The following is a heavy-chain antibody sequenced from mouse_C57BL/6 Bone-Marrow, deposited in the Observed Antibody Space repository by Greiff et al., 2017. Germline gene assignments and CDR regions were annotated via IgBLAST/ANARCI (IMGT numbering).Heavy chain of an antibody. CDR3: ARRPNYYGSSYNSYYYGMDY. D-gene: IGHD1-1*01. Sequence: EVMLVESGGDLVKPGGSLKLSCAASGFTFSSYGMSWVRQTPDKRLEGGATISSGGSYTYYPDSVKGRFTISRDNAKNTLYLQMSSLKSEDTAMYYCARRPNYYGSSYNSYYYGMDYWGQGASVTVSS. CDR1: GFTFSSYG. J-gene: IGHJ4*01. CDR2: ISSGGSYT. V-gene: IGHV5-6*02.